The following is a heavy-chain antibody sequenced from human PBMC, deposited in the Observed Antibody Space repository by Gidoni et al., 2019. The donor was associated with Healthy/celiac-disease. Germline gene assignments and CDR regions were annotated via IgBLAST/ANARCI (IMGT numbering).Heavy chain of an antibody. J-gene: IGHJ4*02. CDR2: ISSSSSYI. CDR3: ARDRAYCSGGSCYPPYFDY. D-gene: IGHD2-15*01. Sequence: EVQLVESGGGLVKPGGSLRLSCAASGFTFSSYSMNWVRQAPGKGLEWVSSISSSSSYIYYADSVKGRFTISRDNAKNSLYLQMNSLRAEDTAVYYCARDRAYCSGGSCYPPYFDYWGQGTLVTVSS. V-gene: IGHV3-21*01. CDR1: GFTFSSYS.